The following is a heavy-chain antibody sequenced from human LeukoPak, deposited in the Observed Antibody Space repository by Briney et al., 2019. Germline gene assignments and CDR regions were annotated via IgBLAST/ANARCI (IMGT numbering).Heavy chain of an antibody. J-gene: IGHJ4*02. CDR2: ISYDGSNK. CDR1: GFTFSSYA. V-gene: IGHV3-30*04. Sequence: PGRSLRLSCAASGFTFSSYAMHWVRQAPGKGLEWVAVISYDGSNKYYADSVKGRFTISRDNSKNTLYLQMNSLRAEDTAVSYCARDPFSDGVSPNFDYWGQGTLVNVSS. D-gene: IGHD2-8*01. CDR3: ARDPFSDGVSPNFDY.